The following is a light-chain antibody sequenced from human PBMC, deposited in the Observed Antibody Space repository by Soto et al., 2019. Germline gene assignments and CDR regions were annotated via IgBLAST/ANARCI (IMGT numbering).Light chain of an antibody. V-gene: IGKV1-5*03. J-gene: IGKJ4*01. CDR2: KAS. CDR1: QSISSW. Sequence: IQMNQSPSTLSAWVIDIGGIACPGRQSISSWLAWYQLKPGKAPKFLIYKASSLESGVPSRFSGSGSGTEFTLTISSLQPQDFATYYCQQYKSYSLTFGGGTKVDI. CDR3: QQYKSYSLT.